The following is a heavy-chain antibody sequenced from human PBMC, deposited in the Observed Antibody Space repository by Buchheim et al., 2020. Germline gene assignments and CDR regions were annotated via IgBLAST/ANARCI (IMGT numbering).Heavy chain of an antibody. Sequence: EVQLLESGGGLVQPGGSLRLSCAASGFTFSSYAMSWVRQAPGKGLEWVSAISGSGGSTYYADSVKGRFTISRDNSKTTLYLPMNSLRAEDTAVYYCAKNPMITFGGVIAPGYFDYWGQGTL. D-gene: IGHD3-16*02. CDR2: ISGSGGST. CDR3: AKNPMITFGGVIAPGYFDY. CDR1: GFTFSSYA. V-gene: IGHV3-23*01. J-gene: IGHJ4*02.